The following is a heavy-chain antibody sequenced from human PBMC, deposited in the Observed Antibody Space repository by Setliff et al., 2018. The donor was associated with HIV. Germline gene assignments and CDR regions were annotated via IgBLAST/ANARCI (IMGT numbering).Heavy chain of an antibody. CDR2: IYYSGST. CDR1: GGSMSSGGYY. CDR3: ARTYYYASGSYYSQGYYFDY. Sequence: PSETLSLTCTVSGGSMSSGGYYWSWIRQRPGRGLEWIGYIYYSGSTYYNPSLKSRVTISGDTSQNQFSLDLSSVTAADTAVYYCARTYYYASGSYYSQGYYFDYWGQGTLVTVSS. J-gene: IGHJ4*02. D-gene: IGHD3-10*01. V-gene: IGHV4-31*03.